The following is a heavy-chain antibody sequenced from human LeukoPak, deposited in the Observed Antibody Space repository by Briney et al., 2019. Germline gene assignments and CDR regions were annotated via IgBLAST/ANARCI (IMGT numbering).Heavy chain of an antibody. CDR3: AKDAALAYYYDSSGLGLGKGAFDI. D-gene: IGHD3-22*01. CDR2: ISYDGSNK. Sequence: GGSLRLSCAASGFTFSSYGMHWVRQAPGKGLEWVAVISYDGSNKYYADSVKGRFTISRDNSKNTLYLQMNSLRAEDTAVYYCAKDAALAYYYDSSGLGLGKGAFDIWGQGTMVTVSS. CDR1: GFTFSSYG. V-gene: IGHV3-30*18. J-gene: IGHJ3*02.